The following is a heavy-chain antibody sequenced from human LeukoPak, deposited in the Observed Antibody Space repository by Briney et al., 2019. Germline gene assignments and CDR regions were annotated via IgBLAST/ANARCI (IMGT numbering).Heavy chain of an antibody. V-gene: IGHV1-46*01. CDR3: ASLGYSYGSLDY. J-gene: IGHJ4*02. CDR2: INPSGGST. D-gene: IGHD5-18*01. CDR1: GYTFTSYY. Sequence: ASAKVSCKASGYTFTSYYMHWVRQAPGQGLEWMGIINPSGGSTSYAQKFQGRVTMTRDTSTSTVYMELSSLRSEDTAVYYCASLGYSYGSLDYWGQGTLVTVSS.